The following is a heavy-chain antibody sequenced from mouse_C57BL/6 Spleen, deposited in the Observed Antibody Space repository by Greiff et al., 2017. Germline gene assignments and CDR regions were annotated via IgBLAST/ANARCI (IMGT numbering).Heavy chain of an antibody. CDR1: GYTFTSYW. V-gene: IGHV1-69*01. CDR3: ARRGSRGWYFEG. CDR2: IDPSDSYT. Sequence: QVQLQQPGAELVMPGASVKLSCKASGYTFTSYWMHWVKQRPGQGLEWIGEIDPSDSYTNYNQKFKGKSTLTVDKSSSTAYMQLSSLTSADSAVYYCARRGSRGWYFEGWGTATTVTAS. D-gene: IGHD1-1*01. J-gene: IGHJ1*03.